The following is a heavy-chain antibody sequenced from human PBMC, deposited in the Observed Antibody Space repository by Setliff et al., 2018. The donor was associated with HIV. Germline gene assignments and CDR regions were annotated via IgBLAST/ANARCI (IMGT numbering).Heavy chain of an antibody. D-gene: IGHD4-17*01. CDR3: AKKGNGDYHLDY. Sequence: SETLSLTCTVTGYSISSGYYWAWIRQPPGKGLEWIRNIYYSESTTYNPSLKSRVTISVDTSKNQFSLKLSSVTAVDTAVYYCAKKGNGDYHLDYWGQGTLVTVSS. J-gene: IGHJ4*02. V-gene: IGHV4-38-2*02. CDR1: GYSISSGYY. CDR2: IYYSEST.